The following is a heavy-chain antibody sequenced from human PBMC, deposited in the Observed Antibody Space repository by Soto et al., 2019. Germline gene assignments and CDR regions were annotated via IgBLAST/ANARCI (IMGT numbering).Heavy chain of an antibody. CDR2: ISAYNGNT. D-gene: IGHD3-16*02. V-gene: IGHV1-18*04. J-gene: IGHJ4*02. CDR3: ARDGSGDYVWWSYRLTNSADY. Sequence: QVQLVQSGAEVKKPGASVKVSCKASGYTFTSYGISWVRQATGQGLEWMGWISAYNGNTNYAQKLQGRVTMTTDPSTSTAYMELRSLRSYDTAVYYCARDGSGDYVWWSYRLTNSADYWGQGTLVTASS. CDR1: GYTFTSYG.